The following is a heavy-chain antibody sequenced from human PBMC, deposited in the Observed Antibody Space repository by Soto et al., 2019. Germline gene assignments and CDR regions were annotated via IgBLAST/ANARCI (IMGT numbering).Heavy chain of an antibody. CDR1: GFTFGDYA. D-gene: IGHD3-22*01. V-gene: IGHV3-49*03. CDR2: IRSKAYGGTT. Sequence: PGGSLRLSCTASGFTFGDYAMSWFRQAPGKGLEWVGFIRSKAYGGTTEYAASVKGRFTISRDDSKSIAYLQMNSLKTEDTAVYYCTREDASSGYYGYYGMDVWGQGTTVTVSS. CDR3: TREDASSGYYGYYGMDV. J-gene: IGHJ6*02.